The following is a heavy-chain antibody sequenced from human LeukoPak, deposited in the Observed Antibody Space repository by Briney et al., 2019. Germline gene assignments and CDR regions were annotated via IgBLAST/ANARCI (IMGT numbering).Heavy chain of an antibody. J-gene: IGHJ6*02. V-gene: IGHV4-59*12. Sequence: SETLSLTCTVSGGSISSYYWSWIRQPPGKGLEWIGYIYYSGSTNYNPSLKSRVTISVDTSKNQFSLKLSSVTAADTAVYYCARGFSSWYSPLYGMDVWGQGTTVTVSS. CDR2: IYYSGST. D-gene: IGHD6-13*01. CDR3: ARGFSSWYSPLYGMDV. CDR1: GGSISSYY.